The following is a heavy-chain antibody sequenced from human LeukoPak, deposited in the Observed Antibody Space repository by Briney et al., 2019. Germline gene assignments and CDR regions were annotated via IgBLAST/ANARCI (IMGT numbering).Heavy chain of an antibody. J-gene: IGHJ3*02. CDR3: ASGDYCSNTSCYNGAFDI. V-gene: IGHV1-69*05. Sequence: SVKVSCKASGGTFSSYAISWVRQAPGQGLAWMGGIIPMFRTPKYAQKFQGRVTITTDEFTSTEYMELSSLGPEDTAVYYCASGDYCSNTSCYNGAFDIWGQGTMVTVSS. D-gene: IGHD2-2*01. CDR2: IIPMFRTP. CDR1: GGTFSSYA.